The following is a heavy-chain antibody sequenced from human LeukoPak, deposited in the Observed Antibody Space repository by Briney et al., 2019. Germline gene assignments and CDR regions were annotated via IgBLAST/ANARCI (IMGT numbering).Heavy chain of an antibody. J-gene: IGHJ6*02. Sequence: PSETLSLTCTVSGGSISSYYCSWIRQPPGKGLEWVGYIYYSGSTNYNPSLKSRVTISVDTSKNQFSLKLSSVTAADTAVYYCARTHWTTYYDFWSGYYKDYYYYGMDVWGQGTTVTVSS. V-gene: IGHV4-59*01. D-gene: IGHD3-3*01. CDR3: ARTHWTTYYDFWSGYYKDYYYYGMDV. CDR2: IYYSGST. CDR1: GGSISSYY.